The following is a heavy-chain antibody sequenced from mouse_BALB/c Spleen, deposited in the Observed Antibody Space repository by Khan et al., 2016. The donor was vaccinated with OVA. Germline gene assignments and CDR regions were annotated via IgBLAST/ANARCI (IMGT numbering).Heavy chain of an antibody. V-gene: IGHV2-6-1*01. CDR3: ARQPYYHYNVMDY. D-gene: IGHD2-10*01. Sequence: QVQLKESGPGLVAPSQSLSITCTITGFSLTDYGVHWVSQPPGKGLEWLVLMWSDGSTTYNSALKSRMNISKDNSKSQVFLKMNSLQTDDTAMYFCARQPYYHYNVMDYWGQGTSVTVSS. CDR2: MWSDGST. CDR1: GFSLTDYG. J-gene: IGHJ4*01.